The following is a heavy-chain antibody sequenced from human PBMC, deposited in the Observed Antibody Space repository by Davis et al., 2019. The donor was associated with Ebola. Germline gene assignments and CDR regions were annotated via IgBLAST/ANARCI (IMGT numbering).Heavy chain of an antibody. V-gene: IGHV3-9*01. CDR2: ISWNSGSI. CDR1: GFTFDDYA. CDR3: ARDSVWVTTKYFDY. D-gene: IGHD4-17*01. J-gene: IGHJ4*02. Sequence: SLKISCAASGFTFDDYAMHWVRQAPGKGLEWVSGISWNSGSIGYADSVKGRFTISRDNAKNSLYLQMNSLRAEDTAVYYCARDSVWVTTKYFDYWGQGTLVTVPS.